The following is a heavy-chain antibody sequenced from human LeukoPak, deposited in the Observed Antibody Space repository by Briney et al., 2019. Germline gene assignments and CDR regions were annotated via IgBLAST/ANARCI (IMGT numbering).Heavy chain of an antibody. CDR1: GDSVSNSSAA. V-gene: IGHV6-1*01. Sequence: SQTLSLTCAISGDSVSNSSAAWNWIRQSPSRGLEWLGRTYYRSKWSNDYAVSVKSRITINPDTSKNQLSLQLSSVTPDDTAVYYCARDRGGGWYFGYWGQGTLVIVSS. J-gene: IGHJ4*02. CDR3: ARDRGGGWYFGY. CDR2: TYYRSKWSN. D-gene: IGHD6-19*01.